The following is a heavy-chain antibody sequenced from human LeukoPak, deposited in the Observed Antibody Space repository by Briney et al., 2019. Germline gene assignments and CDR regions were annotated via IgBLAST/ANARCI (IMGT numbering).Heavy chain of an antibody. Sequence: SETLSLTCAVYGGSFNGYYWSWNPQSPRKGLEWIGEVDHSGRTNYNPSLKSRLTMSVDTSKNQFSLKLTSVTAADTAIYYCARVPPPGATAYGAVDSWGRGTLVTVSS. V-gene: IGHV4-34*01. J-gene: IGHJ5*01. CDR2: VDHSGRT. CDR1: GGSFNGYY. D-gene: IGHD3-10*01. CDR3: ARVPPPGATAYGAVDS.